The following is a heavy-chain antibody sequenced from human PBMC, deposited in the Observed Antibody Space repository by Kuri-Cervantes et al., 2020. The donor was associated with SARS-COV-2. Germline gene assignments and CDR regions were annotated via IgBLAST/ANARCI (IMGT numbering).Heavy chain of an antibody. CDR1: GFTFSNAW. Sequence: GESLKISCAASGFTFSNAWMSWVRQAPGKGLEWVGRIKSKTDGGTTDYAAPVKGRFTISRDDSKNTLYLQMNSLKTEDTAVYYCTTGPRGYDFWSGYYSPRKKIADYWGQGTLVTVSS. V-gene: IGHV3-15*01. CDR2: IKSKTDGGTT. D-gene: IGHD3-3*01. J-gene: IGHJ4*02. CDR3: TTGPRGYDFWSGYYSPRKKIADY.